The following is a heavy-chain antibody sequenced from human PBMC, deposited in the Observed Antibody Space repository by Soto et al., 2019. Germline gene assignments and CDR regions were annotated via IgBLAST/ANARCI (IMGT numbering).Heavy chain of an antibody. CDR2: IIPILGIA. D-gene: IGHD1-26*01. J-gene: IGHJ3*02. V-gene: IGHV1-69*08. CDR3: AREIVGVDHDALDI. CDR1: GGTFSSYT. Sequence: QVQLVQSGAEVKKPGSSVKVSCKASGGTFSSYTISWVRQAPGQGLEWMGRIIPILGIANYAQKFQGRVTITADKSTSTAYMELSSLRSEDTAVYYCAREIVGVDHDALDIWGQGTMVTVSS.